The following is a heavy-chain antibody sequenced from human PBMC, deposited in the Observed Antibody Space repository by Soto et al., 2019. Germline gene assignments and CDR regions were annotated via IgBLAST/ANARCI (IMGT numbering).Heavy chain of an antibody. V-gene: IGHV4-59*01. D-gene: IGHD5-12*01. J-gene: IGHJ4*01. CDR3: ARFGIVATFDY. CDR2: IYYSGST. CDR1: GGSISSYY. Sequence: PSETLSLTCTVSGGSISSYYWSWIRQPPGKGLEWIGYIYYSGSTNYNPSLKSRVTISVDTSKNQFSLKLSSVTAVDTAVYYCARFGIVATFDYWGHGTLVT.